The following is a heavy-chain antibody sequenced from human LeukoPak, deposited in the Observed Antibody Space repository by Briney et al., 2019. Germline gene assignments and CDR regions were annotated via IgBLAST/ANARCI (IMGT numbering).Heavy chain of an antibody. CDR2: IYSGGST. CDR1: GFTVSSNY. J-gene: IGHJ5*02. D-gene: IGHD3-22*01. CDR3: ARDLRDYYDSSGYRANWFDP. Sequence: GGSLRLSCAASGFTVSSNYMSWVRQAPGKGLEWVSVIYSGGSTYYADSVKGRFTISRDNSKNTLYLQMNSLRAEDTAVYYCARDLRDYYDSSGYRANWFDPWGQGTLVTVSS. V-gene: IGHV3-53*05.